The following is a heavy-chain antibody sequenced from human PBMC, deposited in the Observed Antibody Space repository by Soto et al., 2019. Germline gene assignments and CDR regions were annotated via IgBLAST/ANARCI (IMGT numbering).Heavy chain of an antibody. CDR3: ARDSGYDYYYYYYMDV. V-gene: IGHV3-48*01. CDR2: ISSSSSTI. Sequence: EVQLVESGGGLVQPGGSLRLSCAASGFTFSSYSMNWVRQAPGKGLEWVSYISSSSSTIYYADSVKGRLTISRDNAKNSLYLQMNSLRAEDTAVYYCARDSGYDYYYYYYMDVWGKGTTVTVSS. CDR1: GFTFSSYS. D-gene: IGHD5-12*01. J-gene: IGHJ6*03.